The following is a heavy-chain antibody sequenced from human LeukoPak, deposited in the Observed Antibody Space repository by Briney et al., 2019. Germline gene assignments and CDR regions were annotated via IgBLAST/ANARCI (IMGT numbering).Heavy chain of an antibody. CDR2: ISSSSSYI. CDR1: GSTFSSYS. V-gene: IGHV3-21*04. CDR3: ANWQSGSRVFFDY. Sequence: GGSLRLSCGASGSTFSSYSMNWVRQAPGKGLEWVSSISSSSSYIYYADSVRGRFTISRDNSKNTLYLHMNSLRAEDTAVYYCANWQSGSRVFFDYWGQGTLVTVSS. D-gene: IGHD1-20*01. J-gene: IGHJ4*02.